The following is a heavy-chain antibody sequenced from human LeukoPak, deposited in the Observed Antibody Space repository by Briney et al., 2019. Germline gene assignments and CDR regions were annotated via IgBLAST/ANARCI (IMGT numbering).Heavy chain of an antibody. D-gene: IGHD3-22*01. J-gene: IGHJ4*02. CDR2: IYHSGST. V-gene: IGHV4-38-2*02. Sequence: PSETLSLTCTVSGYAISSGYYWGWIRQPPGKGLEWIGSIYHSGSTFYNPSLKSRVTMSVDTSKNQFSMRLSSVTAADTAVYYCARDPSGYYPHFDHWGQGTLVTVSS. CDR3: ARDPSGYYPHFDH. CDR1: GYAISSGYY.